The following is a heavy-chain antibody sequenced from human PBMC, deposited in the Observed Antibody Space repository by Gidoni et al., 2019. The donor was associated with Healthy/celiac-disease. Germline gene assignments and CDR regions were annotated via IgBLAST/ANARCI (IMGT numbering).Heavy chain of an antibody. Sequence: VQLVPSGAEVKKPGSSVKVSCKASVGPFSSYAISWVRQAPGQGLEWMGGIIPICGTANYAQKFQGRVTITADESTSTAYMELSSLRSEDTAVYYCAREGTTVVPTNPFDIWGQGTMVTVSS. J-gene: IGHJ3*02. CDR2: IIPICGTA. D-gene: IGHD4-17*01. CDR1: VGPFSSYA. CDR3: AREGTTVVPTNPFDI. V-gene: IGHV1-69*01.